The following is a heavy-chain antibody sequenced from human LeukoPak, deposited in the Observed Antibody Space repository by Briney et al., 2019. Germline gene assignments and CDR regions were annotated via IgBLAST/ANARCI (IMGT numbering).Heavy chain of an antibody. CDR2: INPSGGSA. D-gene: IGHD3-22*01. CDR3: ARCYYDSSGYFQGDY. CDR1: GYTFTSSY. Sequence: ASVKVSCKTSGYTFTSSYMHWVRQAPGHGLEWMGLINPSGGSASYAQKFQGRVTITADKSTSTAYMELSSLRSEDTAVYYCARCYYDSSGYFQGDYWGQGTLVTVSS. J-gene: IGHJ4*02. V-gene: IGHV1-46*01.